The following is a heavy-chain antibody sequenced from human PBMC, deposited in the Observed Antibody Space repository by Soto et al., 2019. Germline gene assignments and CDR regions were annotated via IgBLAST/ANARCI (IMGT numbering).Heavy chain of an antibody. CDR1: GGSISSYY. J-gene: IGHJ3*02. Sequence: SETLSLTCTVSGGSISSYYWSWIRQPPGKGLEWIGYIYYGGTTNYNPTLKSRITILVDTSENQFSLKLTSVTAADTAVYYCARHTDDILTGNEALDIWGQGTVVTVSS. V-gene: IGHV4-59*08. CDR2: IYYGGTT. CDR3: ARHTDDILTGNEALDI. D-gene: IGHD3-9*01.